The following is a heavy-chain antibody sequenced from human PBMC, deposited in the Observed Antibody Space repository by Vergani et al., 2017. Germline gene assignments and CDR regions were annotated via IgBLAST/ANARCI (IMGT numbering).Heavy chain of an antibody. V-gene: IGHV3-9*02. CDR2: ISWNSNSI. Sequence: EVQLEESGGGLVLPGRSLRLSCVASGFTSAGYAMHWVRQAPGKGLEWVSGISWNSNSIGYADSVKGRFTISIDNAKNSLYLQMNSLRAEDTALYYCAKXLGTSSGGGWFDPWGQGTLVTVSS. CDR1: GFTSAGYA. J-gene: IGHJ5*02. CDR3: AKXLGTSSGGGWFDP. D-gene: IGHD6-6*01.